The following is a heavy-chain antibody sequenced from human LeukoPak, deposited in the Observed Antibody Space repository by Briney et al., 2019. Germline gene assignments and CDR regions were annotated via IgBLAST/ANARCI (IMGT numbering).Heavy chain of an antibody. D-gene: IGHD4-11*01. J-gene: IGHJ4*02. CDR3: ARAQYYSNDC. CDR1: GYTFSDHW. Sequence: GGSLRLSCVASGYTFSDHWVTWVRQAPGKGLKWVANINQDGGGKYYVDSVKGRFTISRDNAKNSLYLQMNSLKVEDTAVYYCARAQYYSNDCWGQGTLVTVSS. CDR2: INQDGGGK. V-gene: IGHV3-7*01.